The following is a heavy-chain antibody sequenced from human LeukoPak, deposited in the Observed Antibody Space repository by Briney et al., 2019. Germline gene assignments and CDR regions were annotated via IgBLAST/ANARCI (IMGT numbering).Heavy chain of an antibody. D-gene: IGHD4-11*01. CDR3: ARGPLPYRSSYYYYYMDV. J-gene: IGHJ6*03. V-gene: IGHV3-7*01. CDR1: GFTFSNFW. CDR2: MNQDGSEK. Sequence: GGSLRLSCTASGFTFSNFWMSWVRQAPGKGLEWVANMNQDGSEKNYMASVKGRFTISRDNDKKSLYLQMSSLRAEDTAVYFCARGPLPYRSSYYYYYMDVWGKGTTVTVSS.